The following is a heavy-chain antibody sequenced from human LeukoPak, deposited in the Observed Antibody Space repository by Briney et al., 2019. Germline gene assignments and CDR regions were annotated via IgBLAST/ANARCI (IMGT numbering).Heavy chain of an antibody. Sequence: GGSLRLSCAGSGFTFSSYNINWVRQAPGKGLEWVSYISRSGSSIYYADSVKGRFTISRDNAKNSVYLQMNSLSDEDTAVYRCARDYGDHGEYFDCWGQGTLVTVSS. D-gene: IGHD4-17*01. J-gene: IGHJ4*02. V-gene: IGHV3-48*02. CDR2: ISRSGSSI. CDR1: GFTFSSYN. CDR3: ARDYGDHGEYFDC.